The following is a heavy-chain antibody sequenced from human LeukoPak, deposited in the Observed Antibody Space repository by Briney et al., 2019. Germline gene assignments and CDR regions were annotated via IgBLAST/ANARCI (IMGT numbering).Heavy chain of an antibody. J-gene: IGHJ5*02. V-gene: IGHV3-15*01. CDR3: TTGNP. Sequence: GGSLRLSCLTSGFTFVNASMSWARQAPGKGLEWVGLMKSKPEGGTTFYAAPVRGRFTISRDDSRNTLYLQMTSLTIGDTGVYYCTTGNPWGQGTLVTVSS. CDR1: GFTFVNAS. CDR2: MKSKPEGGTT.